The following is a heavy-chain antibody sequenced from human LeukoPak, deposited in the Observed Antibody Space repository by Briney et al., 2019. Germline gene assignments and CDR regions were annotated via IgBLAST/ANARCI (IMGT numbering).Heavy chain of an antibody. V-gene: IGHV4-59*01. CDR1: GGSISSYY. J-gene: IGHJ5*02. D-gene: IGHD3-3*01. CDR3: AREGYDFWSGYYPNWFDP. CDR2: IYYSGST. Sequence: SETLSLTCTVSGGSISSYYWSWIRQPPGKGLEWIGYIYYSGSTNYNPSLKSRVTISVDTSKNQFSLKLSSVTAADTAVYYCAREGYDFWSGYYPNWFDPWGQGTPVTVSS.